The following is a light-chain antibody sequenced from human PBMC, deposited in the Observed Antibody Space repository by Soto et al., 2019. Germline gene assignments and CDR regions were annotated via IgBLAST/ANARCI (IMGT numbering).Light chain of an antibody. CDR3: QQYYRSSWA. CDR1: QSVFYSSDNKNY. V-gene: IGKV4-1*01. J-gene: IGKJ1*01. CDR2: WAS. Sequence: DIVMTHSPDSLAVSLGERATINGKSSQSVFYSSDNKNYLAWYQQKPGQPPKLLIYWASTRESGVPDRFSGSGSGTDFTLTISSLQAEDVAVYYCQQYYRSSWAFGPGTKVEIK.